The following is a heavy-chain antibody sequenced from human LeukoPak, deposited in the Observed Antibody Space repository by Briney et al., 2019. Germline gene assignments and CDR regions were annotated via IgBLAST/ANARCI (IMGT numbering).Heavy chain of an antibody. CDR1: GFTFSNYG. J-gene: IGHJ1*01. D-gene: IGHD3-16*01. CDR3: AKDDAWGRYKD. CDR2: ISYDGSNK. Sequence: GGSLRLSCAASGFTFSNYGMHWVRQAPGKGLEWVAVISYDGSNKYFADSVKGRFTISRDNSKNTVHLQMNSLRGDDTAVYYCAKDDAWGRYKDWGQGTLVTVSS. V-gene: IGHV3-30*18.